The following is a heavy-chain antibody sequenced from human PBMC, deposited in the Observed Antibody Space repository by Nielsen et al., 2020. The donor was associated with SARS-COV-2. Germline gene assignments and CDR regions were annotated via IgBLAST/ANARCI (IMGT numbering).Heavy chain of an antibody. D-gene: IGHD5-12*01. Sequence: SVKVSCKASGGTFSSYAISWVRQAPGQGLEWMGRIIPILGIANYAQKFQGRVTITADKSTSTAYMELSSLRSEDTAVYYCARDFCGYSGYDLRCHFDYWGQGTLVTVSS. J-gene: IGHJ4*02. V-gene: IGHV1-69*04. CDR2: IIPILGIA. CDR3: ARDFCGYSGYDLRCHFDY. CDR1: GGTFSSYA.